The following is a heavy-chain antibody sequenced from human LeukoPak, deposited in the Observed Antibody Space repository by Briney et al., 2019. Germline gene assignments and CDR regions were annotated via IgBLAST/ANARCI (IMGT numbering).Heavy chain of an antibody. CDR3: AKDLPHTRGYSYGFDY. CDR1: GFTFSSYA. Sequence: QPGGSLRLSCAAAGFTFSSYAMSWVRQAPGKGLEWVSGISDSGDSTYYADSVKGRFTISRDNSKNTLYLQMNSLRAEDTAVYYCAKDLPHTRGYSYGFDYWGQGTLSPSPQ. V-gene: IGHV3-23*01. CDR2: ISDSGDST. J-gene: IGHJ4*02. D-gene: IGHD5-18*01.